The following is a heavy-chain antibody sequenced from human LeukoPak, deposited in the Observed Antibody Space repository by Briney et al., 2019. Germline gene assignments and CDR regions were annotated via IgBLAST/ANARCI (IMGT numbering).Heavy chain of an antibody. Sequence: SETLSLTCAVYGGSFSRYYWSWIRQSPGKGLEWIAEIDHRGDTNYNPSVKSRVTIPVDTSKNQFSLKVRSLSAADTAVYYCARGATISETGYFDFWGQGTLVTVSS. CDR1: GGSFSRYY. V-gene: IGHV4-34*01. J-gene: IGHJ4*03. CDR3: ARGATISETGYFDF. D-gene: IGHD5-24*01. CDR2: IDHRGDT.